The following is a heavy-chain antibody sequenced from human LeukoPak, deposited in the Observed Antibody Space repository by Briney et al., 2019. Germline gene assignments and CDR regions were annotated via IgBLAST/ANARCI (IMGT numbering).Heavy chain of an antibody. CDR2: IVVGSGNT. V-gene: IGHV1-58*02. Sequence: GASVKVSCKASGYTFTSYDINWVRQATGQGLEWIGWIVVGSGNTNYAQKFQERVTITRDMSTSTAYMELSSLRSEDTAVYYCAAVWISGSYYVDYWGQGTLVTVSS. CDR3: AAVWISGSYYVDY. D-gene: IGHD1-26*01. CDR1: GYTFTSYD. J-gene: IGHJ4*02.